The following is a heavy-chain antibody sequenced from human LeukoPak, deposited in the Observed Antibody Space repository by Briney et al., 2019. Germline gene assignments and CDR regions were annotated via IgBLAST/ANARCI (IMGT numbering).Heavy chain of an antibody. J-gene: IGHJ4*02. V-gene: IGHV4-31*02. CDR3: ARGGDSSGYYPFDY. D-gene: IGHD3-22*01. Sequence: NWVRQHPGKGLEWIGYIYYSRSTYYNPSLKSRVTISVNTSKNQFSLKLSSVTAADTAVYYCARGGDSSGYYPFDYWGQGTLVTVSS. CDR2: IYYSRST.